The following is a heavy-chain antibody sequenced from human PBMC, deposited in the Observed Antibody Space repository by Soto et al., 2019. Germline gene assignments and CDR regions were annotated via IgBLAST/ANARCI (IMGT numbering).Heavy chain of an antibody. CDR1: GFTFNHYA. D-gene: IGHD2-21*01. CDR3: ASARHIGP. V-gene: IGHV3-23*01. J-gene: IGHJ5*02. Sequence: HPGGSLRLSCAASGFTFNHYAMSWVRQAPGKGLEWVSIIIANGGTFYADSVKGRFTISRDNSKNTVYLQMSSLRVEDTGVYYCASARHIGPWGQGTLVTVSS. CDR2: IIANGGT.